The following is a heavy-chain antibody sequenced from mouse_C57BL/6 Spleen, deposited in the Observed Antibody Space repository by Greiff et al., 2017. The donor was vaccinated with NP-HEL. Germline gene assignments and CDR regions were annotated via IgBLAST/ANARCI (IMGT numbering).Heavy chain of an antibody. Sequence: EVKVEESGPELVKPGASVKISCKASGYSFTGYYMNWVKQSPEKSLEWIGEINPSTGGTTYNQKFKAKATLTVDKSSSTAYMQLKSLTSEDSAVYYCAREGTAQGTFAYWGQGTLVTVSA. V-gene: IGHV1-42*01. CDR1: GYSFTGYY. CDR3: AREGTAQGTFAY. CDR2: INPSTGGT. J-gene: IGHJ3*01. D-gene: IGHD3-2*02.